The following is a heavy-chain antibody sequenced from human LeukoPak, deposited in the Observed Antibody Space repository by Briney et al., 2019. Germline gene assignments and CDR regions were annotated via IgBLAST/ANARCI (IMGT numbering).Heavy chain of an antibody. D-gene: IGHD3-10*01. J-gene: IGHJ6*02. V-gene: IGHV3-21*01. CDR1: GFTFSSYS. Sequence: GGSLRLSCAASGFTFSSYSMNWVRQAPGKGLEWVSSISSSSSYIYYADSVKGRFTISRDNAKNSLYLQMNSLRAEDTAVYYCARYGSGSYYDSRGMDVWGQGTTVTVSS. CDR3: ARYGSGSYYDSRGMDV. CDR2: ISSSSSYI.